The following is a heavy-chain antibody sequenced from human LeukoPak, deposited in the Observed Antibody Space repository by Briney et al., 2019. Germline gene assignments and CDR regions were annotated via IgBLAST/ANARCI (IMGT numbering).Heavy chain of an antibody. J-gene: IGHJ4*02. Sequence: PGGSLRLSCAASGFTFSSYWMTWVRLAPGKGLEWVANIKEDGGEQYSVDSVKGRFTISRDNAKNSLYLQMNSLRAEDTAVYYCARSRLPDYWGQGTLVTVSS. CDR2: IKEDGGEQ. CDR3: ARSRLPDY. V-gene: IGHV3-7*01. CDR1: GFTFSSYW.